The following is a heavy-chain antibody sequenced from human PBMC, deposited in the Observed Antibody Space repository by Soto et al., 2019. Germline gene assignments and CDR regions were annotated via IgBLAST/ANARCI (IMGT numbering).Heavy chain of an antibody. D-gene: IGHD3-10*01. CDR1: GYSFTSYS. Sequence: QVQVVQSAAEVKKPGASVKVSCKASGYSFTSYSMHWVRQAPGQRLEWLGWINAGSGYTKYSQKFQGRITLTRDTPATTADMELSSLRSEDTAVYYCASGLPGYFDTWGQGTLVTVSS. CDR3: ASGLPGYFDT. J-gene: IGHJ4*02. CDR2: INAGSGYT. V-gene: IGHV1-3*01.